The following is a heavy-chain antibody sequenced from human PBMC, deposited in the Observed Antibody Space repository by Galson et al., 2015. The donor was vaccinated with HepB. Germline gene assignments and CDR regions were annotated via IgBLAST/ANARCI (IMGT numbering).Heavy chain of an antibody. D-gene: IGHD7-27*01. CDR1: GFTFSSYS. Sequence: SLRLSCAASGFTFSSYSMNWVRQAPGKGLEWISHISSGSGTIYYADSVKGRSTISRDNAKNSLYLHMNSLRDEDTAVYYCTRPGNWGPDEYWGQGTLVTVSS. CDR2: ISSGSGTI. CDR3: TRPGNWGPDEY. J-gene: IGHJ4*02. V-gene: IGHV3-48*02.